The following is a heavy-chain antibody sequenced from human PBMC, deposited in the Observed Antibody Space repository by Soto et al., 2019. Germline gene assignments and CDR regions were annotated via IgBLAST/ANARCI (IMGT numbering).Heavy chain of an antibody. D-gene: IGHD6-19*01. V-gene: IGHV3-30-3*01. CDR1: GFTFSSYA. CDR3: ARATPRSSGWHY. CDR2: ISYDGSNK. J-gene: IGHJ4*02. Sequence: PGGSLRLSYAASGFTFSSYAMHWVRQAPGKGLEWVAVISYDGSNKYYADSVKGRFTISRDNSKNTLYLQMNSLRAEDTAVYYCARATPRSSGWHYWGQGTLVTVSS.